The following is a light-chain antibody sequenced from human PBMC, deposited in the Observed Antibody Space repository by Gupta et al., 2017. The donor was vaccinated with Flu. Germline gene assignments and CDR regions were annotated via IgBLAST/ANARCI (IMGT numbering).Light chain of an antibody. J-gene: IGKJ3*01. CDR1: QSISSY. V-gene: IGKV1-39*01. Sequence: GARVTITCRASQSISSYLDWYQQKPGKAPKLLIYAASSLQSEVPSRFSGSGSGTDFTLTISSLQPEDFATYYCQQSYSTPITFGPGTKVDIK. CDR2: AAS. CDR3: QQSYSTPIT.